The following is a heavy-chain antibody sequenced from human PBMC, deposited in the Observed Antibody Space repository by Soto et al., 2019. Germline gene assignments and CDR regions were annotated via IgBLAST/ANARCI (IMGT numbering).Heavy chain of an antibody. Sequence: QVQLVQSGAEVKKPGASVKVSCKASGYTFTSYAMHWVRQAPGQRLEWMGWINAGNGNTKYSQKFQGRVTITRDTSASTAYMELSSLRSEDTAVYYCARVGDEGYSYGYGMDVWGQGTTVTVSS. J-gene: IGHJ6*02. V-gene: IGHV1-3*01. CDR3: ARVGDEGYSYGYGMDV. CDR2: INAGNGNT. D-gene: IGHD5-18*01. CDR1: GYTFTSYA.